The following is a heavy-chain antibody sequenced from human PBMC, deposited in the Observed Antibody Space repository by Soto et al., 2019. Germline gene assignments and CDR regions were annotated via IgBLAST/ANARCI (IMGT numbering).Heavy chain of an antibody. CDR1: GFTFSSYS. CDR2: ISSSRSYI. V-gene: IGHV3-21*06. Sequence: GSLRLSCAASGFTFSSYSMNLVRQAPGKGLEWVSCISSSRSYIYYADSVKGRFSISRDNAKNSLYLQVKSLRAEDTAVYYCARGTADYYDSSGYFEYWGQGTQVTVSS. J-gene: IGHJ4*02. D-gene: IGHD3-22*01. CDR3: ARGTADYYDSSGYFEY.